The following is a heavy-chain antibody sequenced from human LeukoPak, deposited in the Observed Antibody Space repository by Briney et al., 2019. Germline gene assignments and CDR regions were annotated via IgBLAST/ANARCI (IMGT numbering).Heavy chain of an antibody. CDR3: ARLPVYCSGGSCYSGTYYYGMDV. J-gene: IGHJ6*04. D-gene: IGHD2-15*01. CDR2: IYPGDSDT. V-gene: IGHV5-51*01. CDR1: GYSFTSYW. Sequence: GESLKISCKGSGYSFTSYWISWVRQMPGKGLEWMGIIYPGDSDTRYSPSFQGQVTISADKSISTAYLQWSSLKASDTATYYCARLPVYCSGGSCYSGTYYYGMDVWGKGTTVTVSS.